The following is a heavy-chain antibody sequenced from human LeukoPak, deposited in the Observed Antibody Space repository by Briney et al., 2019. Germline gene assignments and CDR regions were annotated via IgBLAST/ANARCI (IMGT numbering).Heavy chain of an antibody. D-gene: IGHD3-3*01. CDR1: GSIFSNYW. Sequence: PGGSLRLSCAASGSIFSNYWMTWVRHAPGKGLEWVATIKQDGGEKYYVDSVKGRFTISRDNAKNSLSLQMSSLRAEDTAVYYCARDRNTDFWSGYYTNYFDYWGQGTLVIVSS. CDR3: ARDRNTDFWSGYYTNYFDY. J-gene: IGHJ4*02. CDR2: IKQDGGEK. V-gene: IGHV3-7*01.